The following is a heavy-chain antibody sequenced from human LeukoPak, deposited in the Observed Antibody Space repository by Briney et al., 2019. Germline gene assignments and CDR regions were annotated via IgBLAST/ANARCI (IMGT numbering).Heavy chain of an antibody. CDR3: ARDLGSSGWYLTSYYYYGMDV. V-gene: IGHV1-3*01. J-gene: IGHJ6*02. CDR1: GYTFTSYA. CDR2: INAGNGNT. D-gene: IGHD6-19*01. Sequence: ASVKVSCKASGYTFTSYAKHWVRQAPGQRLEWMGWINAGNGNTKYSQKFQGRVTITRDTSASTAYMELSSLRSEDTAVYYCARDLGSSGWYLTSYYYYGMDVWGQGTTVTVSS.